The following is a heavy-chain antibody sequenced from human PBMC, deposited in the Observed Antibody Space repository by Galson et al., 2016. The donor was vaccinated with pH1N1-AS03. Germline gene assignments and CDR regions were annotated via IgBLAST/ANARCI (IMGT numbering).Heavy chain of an antibody. CDR3: ARLDSRGWYSVDY. CDR2: ISGYNGKT. J-gene: IGHJ4*02. D-gene: IGHD6-19*01. Sequence: SVKVSCKVSGYTFTSYGIIWVRQAPGQGLEWMGWISGYNGKTDYAQKLEGRVTLTADTSTGTAYMDLRSLRSDDTAVYYCARLDSRGWYSVDYWGQGNMVIVSS. V-gene: IGHV1-18*01. CDR1: GYTFTSYG.